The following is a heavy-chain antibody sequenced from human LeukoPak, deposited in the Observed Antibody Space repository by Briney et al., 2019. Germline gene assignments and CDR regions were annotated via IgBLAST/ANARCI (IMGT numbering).Heavy chain of an antibody. Sequence: ASVKVSCKASGYTFTGYYMHWVRQAPGQGLEWMGWINPNSGGTNYAQKIQGRVTMTRDTSTSTAYMELSRLRSDDTAVYYCARVAWGRRARYYDFWSGYFDSNWFDPWGQGTLVTVSS. CDR3: ARVAWGRRARYYDFWSGYFDSNWFDP. D-gene: IGHD3-3*01. J-gene: IGHJ5*02. CDR1: GYTFTGYY. CDR2: INPNSGGT. V-gene: IGHV1-2*02.